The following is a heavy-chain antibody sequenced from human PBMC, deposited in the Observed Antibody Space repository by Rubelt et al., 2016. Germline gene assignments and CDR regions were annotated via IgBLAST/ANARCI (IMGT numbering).Heavy chain of an antibody. CDR2: IYYSGST. CDR3: ARLSGDAFDI. V-gene: IGHV4-59*08. Sequence: QVQLQESGPGLVKPSETLSLTCTISGGSISSYYWSWIRQPPGKGLEWIGNIYYSGSTNYNPSLKSRVTISVDTSKNQFSLKLSSVTAADTAVYYCARLSGDAFDIWGQGTMVTVSS. CDR1: GGSISSYY. D-gene: IGHD2-2*01. J-gene: IGHJ3*02.